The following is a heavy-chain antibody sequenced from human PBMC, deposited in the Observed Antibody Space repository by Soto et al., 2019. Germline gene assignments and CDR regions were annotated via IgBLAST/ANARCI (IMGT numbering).Heavy chain of an antibody. CDR1: GGSISSGGYY. D-gene: IGHD1-26*01. Sequence: QVQLQESGPGLVKPSQTLSLTCTVSGGSISSGGYYWSWIRQHPGKGLEWIGYIYYSGSTYYNPSLKSRVTITVDTSKNQFSLKLSSVTAADTAVYYCARARGSYNRAVVADWFDPWGQGTLVTVSS. V-gene: IGHV4-31*03. CDR2: IYYSGST. CDR3: ARARGSYNRAVVADWFDP. J-gene: IGHJ5*02.